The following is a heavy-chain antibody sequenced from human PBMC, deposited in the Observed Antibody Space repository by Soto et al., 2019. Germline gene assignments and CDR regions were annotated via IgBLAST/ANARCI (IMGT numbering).Heavy chain of an antibody. D-gene: IGHD6-25*01. CDR3: ARGRYSSDVGVGMDF. Sequence: GSLRLSCAASGFTFSTFAMHWVRQAPGKGLEYVSGISSNGDNTYYEDTVKGRFTISRDNSKNTLYLQMGSLRPEDMAVYYCARGRYSSDVGVGMDFWGKGTTVPVSS. CDR1: GFTFSTFA. CDR2: ISSNGDNT. J-gene: IGHJ6*04. V-gene: IGHV3-64*02.